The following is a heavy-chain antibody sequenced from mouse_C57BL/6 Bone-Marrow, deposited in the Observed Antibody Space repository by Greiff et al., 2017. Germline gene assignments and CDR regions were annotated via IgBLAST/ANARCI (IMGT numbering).Heavy chain of an antibody. CDR2: IDPSDSYT. CDR1: GYTFTSYW. V-gene: IGHV1-69*01. J-gene: IGHJ4*01. Sequence: VQLQQPGAELVMPGASVKLSCKASGYTFTSYWMHWVKQRPGQGLEWIGEIDPSDSYTNYNQKFKGKSTLTVDKYSSTAYMQLSSLTSEDSAVYYCARESSGYAMDYWGQGTSVTVSS. CDR3: ARESSGYAMDY. D-gene: IGHD3-2*02.